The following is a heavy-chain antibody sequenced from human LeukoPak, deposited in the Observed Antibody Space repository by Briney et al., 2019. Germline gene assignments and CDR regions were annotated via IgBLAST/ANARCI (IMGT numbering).Heavy chain of an antibody. J-gene: IGHJ4*02. CDR3: ARQRLRGYYDSSGYHFDF. CDR1: GGSISSYY. D-gene: IGHD3-22*01. Sequence: SETLSLTCTVSGGSISSYYWNWIRQPPGKGLEWIANIHYSGSTNYDPSLKSRVTLSVDTSNNQFSLKLSSVTAADTAIYYCARQRLRGYYDSSGYHFDFWGQGALVTVSS. V-gene: IGHV4-59*08. CDR2: IHYSGST.